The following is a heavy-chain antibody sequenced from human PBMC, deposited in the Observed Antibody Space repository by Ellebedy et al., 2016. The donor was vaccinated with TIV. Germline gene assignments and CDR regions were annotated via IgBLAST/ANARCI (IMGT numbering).Heavy chain of an antibody. J-gene: IGHJ4*02. CDR3: AKDIVAAGTLNYFDS. Sequence: GGSLRLSXAASGFTFDDCAMHWVRQAPEKGLEWVSGISWNSDTIGYADSVKGRFTISRDNAKNSLYLQMNSLRAEDTALYYCAKDIVAAGTLNYFDSWGQGTLVTVSS. CDR2: ISWNSDTI. V-gene: IGHV3-9*01. D-gene: IGHD6-13*01. CDR1: GFTFDDCA.